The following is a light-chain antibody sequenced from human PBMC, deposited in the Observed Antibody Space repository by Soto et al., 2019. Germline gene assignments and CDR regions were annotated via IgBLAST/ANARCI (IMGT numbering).Light chain of an antibody. CDR3: SSYTSFSTYV. Sequence: QSVLTQPACVSGSPGQSITISCTGTSSDVGGYNYVSWYQQHPGKAPQLMIYEVSNRPSGVSNRFSGSKSDNTASLTISGLQAEDEADYYCSSYTSFSTYVFGTGTKVTVL. CDR2: EVS. J-gene: IGLJ1*01. CDR1: SSDVGGYNY. V-gene: IGLV2-14*01.